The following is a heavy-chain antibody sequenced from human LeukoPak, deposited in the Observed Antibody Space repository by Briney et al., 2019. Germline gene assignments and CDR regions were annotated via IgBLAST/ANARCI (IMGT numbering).Heavy chain of an antibody. J-gene: IGHJ4*02. Sequence: SVKVSCKASGGTFSSYAISWVRQAPGQGLEWMGRIIPILGIANYAQKFQGRVTITADKSTSTAYMELSSLRSEDTAVYYCARDGPYSGSYLIDYWGQGTLVTVSS. V-gene: IGHV1-69*04. CDR1: GGTFSSYA. D-gene: IGHD1-26*01. CDR3: ARDGPYSGSYLIDY. CDR2: IIPILGIA.